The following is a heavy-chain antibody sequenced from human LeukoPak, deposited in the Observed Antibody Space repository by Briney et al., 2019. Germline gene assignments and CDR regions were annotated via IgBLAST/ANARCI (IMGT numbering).Heavy chain of an antibody. CDR2: IGTAGEI. J-gene: IGHJ2*01. CDR1: GFTCRCYD. CDR3: ARAAYSSTWYSRYFDL. V-gene: IGHV3-13*01. Sequence: GGSLRLSCAASGFTCRCYDMHWVRQATGKGLEWVSGIGTAGEIYYPGSVKGRFTISRENAKNSLYLQMNSLRAGDTAVYYCARAAYSSTWYSRYFDLWSRGTLVTVSS. D-gene: IGHD6-13*01.